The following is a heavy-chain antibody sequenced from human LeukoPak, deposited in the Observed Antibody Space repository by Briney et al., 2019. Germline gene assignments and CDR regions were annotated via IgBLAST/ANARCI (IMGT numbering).Heavy chain of an antibody. CDR1: GFTLSTYQ. CDR2: ISSPGSGSHP. D-gene: IGHD2-15*01. Sequence: SLRLSCAASGFTLSTYQMPWVRQPPGPGLESVSYISSPGSGSHPFYAHSAKGRFTISRDTAKNSLYLQMNNLGGEGTAVYYCARDISSSTRAFDIWGQGTMVTVSS. V-gene: IGHV3-48*03. J-gene: IGHJ3*02. CDR3: ARDISSSTRAFDI.